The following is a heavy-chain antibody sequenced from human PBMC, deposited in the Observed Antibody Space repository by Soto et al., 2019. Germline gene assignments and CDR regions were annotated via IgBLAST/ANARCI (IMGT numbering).Heavy chain of an antibody. J-gene: IGHJ3*02. D-gene: IGHD4-17*01. CDR3: AREIRPKTMTTVVTPNNDAFDI. Sequence: GGSLRLSCAASGFTFSSYGMHWVRQAPGKGLEWVAVIWYDGSNKYYADSVKGRFTISRDNSKNTLYLQMNSLRAEDTAVYYCAREIRPKTMTTVVTPNNDAFDIWGQGTMVTVSS. CDR1: GFTFSSYG. CDR2: IWYDGSNK. V-gene: IGHV3-33*01.